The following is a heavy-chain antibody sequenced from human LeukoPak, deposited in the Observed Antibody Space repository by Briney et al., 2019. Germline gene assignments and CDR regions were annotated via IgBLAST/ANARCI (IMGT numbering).Heavy chain of an antibody. CDR3: ARAQMGAPTDY. CDR1: GFTFSSYA. CDR2: ISSDGSST. Sequence: GGSLRLSCAASGFTFSSYAMYWVRQAPGKGLVWVSRISSDGSSTIYADSVKGRFTISRDIAKNTLYLQMNSLRAEDTVVYYCARAQMGAPTDYWGQGTLVTVSS. D-gene: IGHD1-26*01. J-gene: IGHJ4*02. V-gene: IGHV3-74*01.